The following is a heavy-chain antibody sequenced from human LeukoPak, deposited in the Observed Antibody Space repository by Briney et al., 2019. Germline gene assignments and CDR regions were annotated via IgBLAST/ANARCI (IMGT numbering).Heavy chain of an antibody. CDR3: ARDEGGKYSSGWMSNWFDP. V-gene: IGHV3-30-3*01. CDR1: GFTFSTFT. Sequence: PGGSLRLSCAASGFTFSTFTMHWVRQAPGKGLEWVAVVSHDGNEKFYADSVRGRFTISRDNSKNTLSLQMNSLRAEDTAVYYCARDEGGKYSSGWMSNWFDPWGQGTLVTVSS. CDR2: VSHDGNEK. J-gene: IGHJ5*02. D-gene: IGHD6-19*01.